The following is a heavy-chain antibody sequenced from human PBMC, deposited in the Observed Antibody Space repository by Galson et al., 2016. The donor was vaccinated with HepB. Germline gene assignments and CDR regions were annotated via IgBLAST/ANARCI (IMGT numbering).Heavy chain of an antibody. V-gene: IGHV1-69*06. CDR1: GGTFSSYA. J-gene: IGHJ6*03. Sequence: SVKVSCKASGGTFSSYAISWVRQAPGQGLEWMGGIIPIFGTANYAQQFQGRVTITADNSTSTAYMELRSLGSEDTALYSCASSIVATNTWWYYYYMGVWGKGTTVTVSS. CDR3: ASSIVATNTWWYYYYMGV. CDR2: IIPIFGTA. D-gene: IGHD5-12*01.